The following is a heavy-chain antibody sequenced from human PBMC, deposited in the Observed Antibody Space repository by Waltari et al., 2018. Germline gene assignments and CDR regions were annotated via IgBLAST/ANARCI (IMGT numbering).Heavy chain of an antibody. CDR3: AGGEVVADVWT. J-gene: IGHJ5*02. D-gene: IGHD2-15*01. V-gene: IGHV3-30*01. Sequence: QVQLVESGGGVVQPGRSLRLSCATSGFTFSSYLFHWGRQAPGKGLEWVAIISYDGSSKYYADSVQGRFTISRDASKKTLYLQMNSLRPDDTALYFCAGGEVVADVWTWGQGTLVTVSS. CDR2: ISYDGSSK. CDR1: GFTFSSYL.